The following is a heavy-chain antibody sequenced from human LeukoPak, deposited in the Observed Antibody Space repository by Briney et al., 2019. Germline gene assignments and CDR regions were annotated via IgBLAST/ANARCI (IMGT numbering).Heavy chain of an antibody. V-gene: IGHV4-34*01. CDR1: GESFSGYH. CDR2: IDHTGST. Sequence: PSETLSLTCAVYGESFSGYHWSWIRQTPGKGLEWIGKIDHTGSTIYNPSLKSRLTISVDTPKNQFSLELSSVTAADTAVYYCARGRYCDSTNCPYEGGFYYMDAWGKGTTVIVSS. J-gene: IGHJ6*03. D-gene: IGHD2-2*01. CDR3: ARGRYCDSTNCPYEGGFYYMDA.